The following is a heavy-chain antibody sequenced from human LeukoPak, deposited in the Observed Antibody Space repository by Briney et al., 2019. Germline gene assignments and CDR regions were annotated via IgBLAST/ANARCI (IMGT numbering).Heavy chain of an antibody. CDR1: GGSISSYY. Sequence: SETLSLTCTVSGGSISSYYWSWIRHPPAKGLEWIGDIYCSGSTNYNPSLKSRVTISVDTSKNQFSLKLSSVTAADTAVYYCARDSGSYLLDYWGQGTLVTVSS. D-gene: IGHD1-26*01. J-gene: IGHJ4*02. CDR2: IYCSGST. CDR3: ARDSGSYLLDY. V-gene: IGHV4-59*01.